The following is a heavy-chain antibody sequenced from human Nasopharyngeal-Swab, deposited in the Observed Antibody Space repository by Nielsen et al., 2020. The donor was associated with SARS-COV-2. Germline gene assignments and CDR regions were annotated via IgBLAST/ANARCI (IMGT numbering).Heavy chain of an antibody. V-gene: IGHV4-59*01. J-gene: IGHJ6*03. CDR3: ATAANYDILTGYYSYYYYMGV. Sequence: WFRQSPGKGLEWIGHIYYSGSTNYNPSFKSGVTISVDTSKNQFSLKLSSVPAADTAVYYCATAANYDILTGYYSYYYYMGVWGKGTTVTVSS. D-gene: IGHD3-9*01. CDR2: IYYSGST.